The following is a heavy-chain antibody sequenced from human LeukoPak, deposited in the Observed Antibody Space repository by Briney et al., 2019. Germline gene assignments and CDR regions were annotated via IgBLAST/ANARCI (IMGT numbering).Heavy chain of an antibody. Sequence: VASVKVSCKASGGTFSSYAISWVRQAPGQGLEWMGGVIPIFGTANYAQKFQGRVTITADESTSTANMELSSLRSEDTAVYYCARGFDFTGPFDYWGQGTLVSVSS. CDR3: ARGFDFTGPFDY. J-gene: IGHJ4*02. V-gene: IGHV1-69*13. D-gene: IGHD3-10*01. CDR2: VIPIFGTA. CDR1: GGTFSSYA.